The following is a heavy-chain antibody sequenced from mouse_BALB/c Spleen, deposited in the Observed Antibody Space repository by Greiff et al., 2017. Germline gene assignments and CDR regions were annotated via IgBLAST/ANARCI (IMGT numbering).Heavy chain of an antibody. D-gene: IGHD2-4*01. CDR3: ARHEYPSYDYDAYYYAMDY. CDR1: GFTFSSYG. Sequence: EVQLVESGGDLVKPGGSLKLSCAASGFTFSSYGMSWVRQTPDKRLEWVATISSGGSYTYYPDSVKGRFTISRDNAKNTLYLQMSSLKSEDTAMYYCARHEYPSYDYDAYYYAMDYWGQGTSVTVSS. CDR2: ISSGGSYT. J-gene: IGHJ4*01. V-gene: IGHV5-6*01.